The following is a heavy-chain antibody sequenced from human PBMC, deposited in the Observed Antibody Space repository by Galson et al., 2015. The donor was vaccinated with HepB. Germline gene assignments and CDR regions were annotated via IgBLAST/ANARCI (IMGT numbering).Heavy chain of an antibody. J-gene: IGHJ1*01. CDR2: IRYDGSNK. CDR3: AKDMIAAAAAAEYFQH. Sequence: SLRLSCAASGFTFSSYGMHWVRQAPGKGLEWVAFIRYDGSNKYYADSVKGRFTISRDNSKNTLYLQMNSLRAEDTAVYYCAKDMIAAAAAAEYFQHWGQGTLVTVSS. D-gene: IGHD6-13*01. CDR1: GFTFSSYG. V-gene: IGHV3-30*02.